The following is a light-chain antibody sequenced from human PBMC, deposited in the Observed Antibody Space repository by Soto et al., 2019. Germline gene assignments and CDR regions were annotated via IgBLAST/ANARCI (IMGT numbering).Light chain of an antibody. V-gene: IGKV3-20*01. CDR1: QTLRGNF. Sequence: EIVLTQSPGTLSLSPGQRATLSCRASQTLRGNFLAWYQQKHGQAPSRLIYAASSRAAGIPDKFSGSGSGTDFTLTISRLEPEDFAVYYCQHYGDSPPYTFGQGTKLEIK. CDR3: QHYGDSPPYT. CDR2: AAS. J-gene: IGKJ2*01.